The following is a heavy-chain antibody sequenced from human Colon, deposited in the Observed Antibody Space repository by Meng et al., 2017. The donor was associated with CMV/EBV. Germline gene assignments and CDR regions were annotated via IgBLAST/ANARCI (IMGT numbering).Heavy chain of an antibody. CDR3: AKDPRSGISQRVGMDV. Sequence: GGSLRLSCAVSGLTFGSFTMSWVRQAPGKGLEWVASINSYAYNIGYADSVKGRFIISRDNAKNSLYLQMNSLRAEDTAVYYCAKDPRSGISQRVGMDVWGQGTTVTVSS. D-gene: IGHD3-10*01. CDR2: INSYAYNI. CDR1: GLTFGSFT. J-gene: IGHJ6*02. V-gene: IGHV3-21*01.